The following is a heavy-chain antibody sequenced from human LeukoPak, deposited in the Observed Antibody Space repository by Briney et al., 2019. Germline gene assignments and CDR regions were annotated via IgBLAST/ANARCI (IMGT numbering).Heavy chain of an antibody. J-gene: IGHJ4*02. CDR3: YSFGPLGIRVINDY. Sequence: GGSLRLSCAASGFTVSSNYMICVRQAPGKGLEWVSVIYSGGSTYYADSVKGRFTISRDNSKNTLYLQMNSLRAEDTAVYYCYSFGPLGIRVINDYWGQGTLVTVSS. V-gene: IGHV3-66*01. CDR1: GFTVSSNY. CDR2: IYSGGST. D-gene: IGHD7-27*01.